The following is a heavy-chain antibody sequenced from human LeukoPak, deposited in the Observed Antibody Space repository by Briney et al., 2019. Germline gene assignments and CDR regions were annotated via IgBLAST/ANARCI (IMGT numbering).Heavy chain of an antibody. Sequence: SETLSLTCSVSGGSVGSYYWSWIRQPAGKGLEWIGRIYTSGSTNYNPSLRSRATISVDKSKSQFSLKLTSVTAAGTAVYYCARDLSYCSSTRCYAPYYFDYWGQGTLVTVSS. J-gene: IGHJ4*02. CDR3: ARDLSYCSSTRCYAPYYFDY. CDR1: GGSVGSYY. CDR2: IYTSGST. D-gene: IGHD2-2*01. V-gene: IGHV4-4*07.